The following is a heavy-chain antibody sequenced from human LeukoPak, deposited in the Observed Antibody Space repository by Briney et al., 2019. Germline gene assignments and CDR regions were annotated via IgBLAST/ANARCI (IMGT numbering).Heavy chain of an antibody. CDR2: ISAYNGDT. J-gene: IGHJ5*02. CDR1: GYTFTNYG. V-gene: IGHV1-18*01. Sequence: ASVKVSCKASGYTFTNYGISWVRQAPGQGLEWMGWISAYNGDTNYAQKLQGRVTMTTDTSTSTAYMKLRSLRSDDTAVYYCARDGRYYYDSSGYSNWFDPWGQGTLVTVSS. D-gene: IGHD3-22*01. CDR3: ARDGRYYYDSSGYSNWFDP.